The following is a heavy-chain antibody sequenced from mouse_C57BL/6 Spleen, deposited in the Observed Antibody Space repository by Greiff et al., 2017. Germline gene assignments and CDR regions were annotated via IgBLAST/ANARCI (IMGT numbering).Heavy chain of an antibody. V-gene: IGHV3-6*01. Sequence: VQLQQSGPGLVKPSQSLSLTCSVTGYSITSGYYWNWIRQFPGNKLEWMGDISYDGSNNYNPSLKNRISIARDTSKNQFFLKLNSVTTEDTATYYCARIYDYGRAYFDFWGQGTTLTVSS. CDR2: ISYDGSN. CDR1: GYSITSGYY. J-gene: IGHJ2*01. D-gene: IGHD1-1*01. CDR3: ARIYDYGRAYFDF.